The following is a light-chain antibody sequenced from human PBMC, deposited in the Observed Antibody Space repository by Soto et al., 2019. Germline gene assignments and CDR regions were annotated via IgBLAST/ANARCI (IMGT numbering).Light chain of an antibody. CDR3: SSYSGTNYYYV. V-gene: IGLV2-8*01. CDR2: EVS. J-gene: IGLJ1*01. CDR1: SSDVGGYNY. Sequence: QSVLTQPPSASGSFGQSVTISCTGTSSDVGGYNYVSWYQQHPGKAPKLMIYEVSERPSGAPDRLSGSKSGNTASLTVSGLQADDEADYYCSSYSGTNYYYVLGTG.